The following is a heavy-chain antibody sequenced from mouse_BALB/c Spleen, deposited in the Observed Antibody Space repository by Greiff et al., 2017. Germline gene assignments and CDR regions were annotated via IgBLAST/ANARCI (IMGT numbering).Heavy chain of an antibody. V-gene: IGHV1S137*01. D-gene: IGHD2-4*01. J-gene: IGHJ4*01. Sequence: QVQLQQSGAELVRPGVSVKISCKGSGYTFTDYAMHWVKQSHAKSLEWIGVISTYYGDASYNQKFKGKATMTVDKSSSTAYMELARLTSEDSAIYYCSRVITTRAMDYWGQGTSVTVSS. CDR1: GYTFTDYA. CDR2: ISTYYGDA. CDR3: SRVITTRAMDY.